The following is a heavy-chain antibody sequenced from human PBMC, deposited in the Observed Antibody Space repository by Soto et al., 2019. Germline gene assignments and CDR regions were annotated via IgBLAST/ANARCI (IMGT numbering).Heavy chain of an antibody. CDR1: GFTFDNYA. CDR3: AQAQGWLKDKLDH. J-gene: IGHJ5*02. CDR2: ISWNSANI. Sequence: EVQLVESGGGLAQPGRSLRLACAASGFTFDNYAMHWVRLIPGKGLEWVSGISWNSANIGYADSVKGRFTISRDNAKNSVYLQMNRLRPEDTAWYYCAQAQGWLKDKLDHWGQGTRVTVAS. D-gene: IGHD6-19*01. V-gene: IGHV3-9*01.